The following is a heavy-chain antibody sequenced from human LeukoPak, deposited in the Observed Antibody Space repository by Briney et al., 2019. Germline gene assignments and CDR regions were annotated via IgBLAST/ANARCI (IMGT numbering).Heavy chain of an antibody. CDR1: GFTFSNCW. D-gene: IGHD2-21*01. CDR3: AREWGDSGDHFDY. J-gene: IGHJ4*02. Sequence: PGGSLRLSCAASGFTFSNCWMSWVRQVSGKGLEWVANIKQDGSEKYYVDSVKGRFTISRDNAKKSLYLQMNSLRAEDTAVYYCAREWGDSGDHFDYWGQGTLVTVSS. V-gene: IGHV3-7*01. CDR2: IKQDGSEK.